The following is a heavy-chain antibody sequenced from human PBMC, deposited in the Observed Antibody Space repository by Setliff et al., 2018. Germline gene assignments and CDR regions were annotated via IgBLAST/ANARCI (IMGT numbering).Heavy chain of an antibody. CDR1: GGSISSSS. CDR2: ISSSSSTI. Sequence: ETLSLTCTVSGGSISSSSYYWGWIRQPPGKGLEWVSYISSSSSTIYYADSVKGRFTISRDNAKNSLYLQMNSLRAEDTAVYYCAGGYPSNFDYWGQGTLVTVSS. CDR3: AGGYPSNFDY. J-gene: IGHJ4*02. D-gene: IGHD3-22*01. V-gene: IGHV3-48*01.